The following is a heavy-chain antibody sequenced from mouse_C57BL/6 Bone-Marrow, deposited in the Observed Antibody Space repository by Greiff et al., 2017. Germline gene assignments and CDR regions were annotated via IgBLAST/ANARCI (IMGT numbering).Heavy chain of an antibody. D-gene: IGHD4-1*01. J-gene: IGHJ1*03. CDR1: GYTFTSYW. CDR2: INPSSGYT. V-gene: IGHV1-7*01. CDR3: ARSPLGRPWYFDV. Sequence: VQLQQSGAELAKPGASVKLSCKASGYTFTSYWMHWVKQRPGQGLEWIGYINPSSGYTKYNQKFKDKATLTADKSSSTAYMQLSSLTYEDSAVYYCARSPLGRPWYFDVWGTVTTVTVSS.